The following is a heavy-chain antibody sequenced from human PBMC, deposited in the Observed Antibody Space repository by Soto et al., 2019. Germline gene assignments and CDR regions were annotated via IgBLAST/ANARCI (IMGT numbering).Heavy chain of an antibody. CDR3: ARAPKGIAAAGDWFDP. J-gene: IGHJ5*02. CDR1: GFTFSSYS. Sequence: GGSLRLSCAASGFTFSSYSMNWVRQAPGKGLEWVSSISSSSSYIYYADSVKGRFTISRDNAKNSLYLQMNSLRAEDTAVYYCARAPKGIAAAGDWFDPWGQGTLVTVSS. D-gene: IGHD6-13*01. V-gene: IGHV3-21*01. CDR2: ISSSSSYI.